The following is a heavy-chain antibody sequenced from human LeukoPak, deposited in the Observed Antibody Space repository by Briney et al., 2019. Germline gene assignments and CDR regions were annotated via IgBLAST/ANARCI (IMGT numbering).Heavy chain of an antibody. V-gene: IGHV1-8*01. CDR1: GYTSTSPD. CDR3: ARYTQHYGFDI. J-gene: IGHJ3*02. D-gene: IGHD3-3*02. CDR2: MNPRDNT. Sequence: ASVKVSCKASGYTSTSPDINWVRQATGRGLEWLGWMNPRDNTGYAQKFQGRVTLTRDKSINTAYMELSSQRSEDTAVYYCARYTQHYGFDIWGQGTMVTVSA.